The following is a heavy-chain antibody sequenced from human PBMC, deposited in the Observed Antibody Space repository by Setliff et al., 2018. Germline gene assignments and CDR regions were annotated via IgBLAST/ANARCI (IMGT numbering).Heavy chain of an antibody. CDR2: IFYSGRT. D-gene: IGHD3-16*01. CDR3: ARLPNYVWGSPVDY. CDR1: GASINSGTYY. V-gene: IGHV4-39*01. Sequence: PSETLSLTCTVSGASINSGTYYWGLIRQPPGKGLEWIGSIFYSGRTFYNPSLKSRVTISVDTSKNQFSLTLSSVTAADTAVYYCARLPNYVWGSPVDYWGQGTLVTVSS. J-gene: IGHJ4*02.